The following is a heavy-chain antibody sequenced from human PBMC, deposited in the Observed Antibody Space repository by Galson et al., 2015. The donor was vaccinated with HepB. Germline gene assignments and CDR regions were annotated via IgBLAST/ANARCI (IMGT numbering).Heavy chain of an antibody. D-gene: IGHD6-13*01. CDR1: GFTVSSNY. V-gene: IGHV3-66*01. CDR3: ARVNMIGQQLAQFDY. Sequence: SLRLSCAASGFTVSSNYMSWVRQAPGKGLEWVSVIYSGGSTYYADSVKGRFTISRDNSKNTLYLQMNSLRAEDTAVYYCARVNMIGQQLAQFDYWGQGTLVTVSS. J-gene: IGHJ4*02. CDR2: IYSGGST.